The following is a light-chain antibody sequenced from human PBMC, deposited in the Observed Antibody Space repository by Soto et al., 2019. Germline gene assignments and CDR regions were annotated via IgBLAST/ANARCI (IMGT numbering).Light chain of an antibody. J-gene: IGKJ5*01. V-gene: IGKV3-20*01. Sequence: EIVLTQSPGTLSLSPGERATLSCRASQSVSSNYFAWYQQKPGQAPRLLIHGASRRATGIPDRFSGSGSATDFTLTISRLEPEDFAVYYCQQYGSSLSITFGQGTRLEIK. CDR3: QQYGSSLSIT. CDR1: QSVSSNY. CDR2: GAS.